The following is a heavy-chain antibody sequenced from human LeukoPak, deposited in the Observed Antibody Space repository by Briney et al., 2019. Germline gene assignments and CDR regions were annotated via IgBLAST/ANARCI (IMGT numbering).Heavy chain of an antibody. V-gene: IGHV3-74*01. CDR3: ATDDKYAPSS. D-gene: IGHD2-2*01. CDR2: IINDGSYT. J-gene: IGHJ5*02. CDR1: GFTFSPVW. Sequence: GGSLRLSCAASGFTFSPVWMHWVRLASGKGLMWVSHIINDGSYTTYADSVKGRFTISRDNAKNTVYLQMNSLRAEDTAVYYCATDDKYAPSSWGQGTLVTVSS.